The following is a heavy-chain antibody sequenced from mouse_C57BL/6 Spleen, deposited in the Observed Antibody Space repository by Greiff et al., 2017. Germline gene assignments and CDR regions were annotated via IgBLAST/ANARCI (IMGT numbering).Heavy chain of an antibody. D-gene: IGHD3-3*01. CDR3: ARHGIGLAWFAY. J-gene: IGHJ3*01. Sequence: QVQLKESGPELVKPGASVKISCKASGYAFSSSWMNWVKQRPGKGLEWIGRICPGDGDTNYNGKFKGLATLTADKSSSTAYMQLSSLTSEDSAVYYCARHGIGLAWFAYWGQGTLVTVSA. CDR1: GYAFSSSW. V-gene: IGHV1-82*01. CDR2: ICPGDGDT.